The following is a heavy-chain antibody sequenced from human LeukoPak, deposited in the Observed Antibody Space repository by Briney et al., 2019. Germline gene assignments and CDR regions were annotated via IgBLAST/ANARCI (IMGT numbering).Heavy chain of an antibody. CDR3: ARGMLYGSGSYYNEVDP. J-gene: IGHJ5*02. D-gene: IGHD3-10*01. Sequence: ASVKVSCKASGYTFTSYGISWVRQAPGQGLEWMGWISAYNGNTNYAQKLQGRVTMTTDTSTSTAYMELRSLRSDDTAVYYCARGMLYGSGSYYNEVDPWGQGTLVTVSS. CDR1: GYTFTSYG. V-gene: IGHV1-18*01. CDR2: ISAYNGNT.